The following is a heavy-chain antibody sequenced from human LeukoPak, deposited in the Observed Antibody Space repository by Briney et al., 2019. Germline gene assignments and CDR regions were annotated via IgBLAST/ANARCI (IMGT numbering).Heavy chain of an antibody. CDR1: GFTFGSYA. Sequence: PGGSLRLSCAASGFTFGSYAMSWVRQAPGKGLEWVSGISVSGGSTAYADSVKGRFTISRDNPRNTLYMQMNSLRAEDTALYYCAIMHPYYDGNGYWVQWGQGTLVTVSP. CDR3: AIMHPYYDGNGYWVQ. D-gene: IGHD3-22*01. V-gene: IGHV3-23*01. J-gene: IGHJ4*02. CDR2: ISVSGGST.